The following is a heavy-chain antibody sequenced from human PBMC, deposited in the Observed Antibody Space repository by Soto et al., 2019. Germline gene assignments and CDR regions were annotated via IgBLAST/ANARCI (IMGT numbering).Heavy chain of an antibody. CDR2: INHSGST. CDR3: ASTYSGYLDN. J-gene: IGHJ4*02. CDR1: GGSFSGYY. V-gene: IGHV4-34*01. Sequence: SETLSLTCAVYGGSFSGYYWSWIRQPPGKGLEWIGEINHSGSTNYNPSLKSRVTISVDTSKNQFSLKLTSVTDADTAVYYCASTYSGYLDNWGQGTLVTVSS. D-gene: IGHD3-22*01.